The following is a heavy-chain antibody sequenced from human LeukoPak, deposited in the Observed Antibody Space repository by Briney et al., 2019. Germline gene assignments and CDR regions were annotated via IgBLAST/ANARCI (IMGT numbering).Heavy chain of an antibody. V-gene: IGHV4-4*07. J-gene: IGHJ5*02. CDR2: IYTSGST. CDR1: GGSISSYY. Sequence: PSETLSLTCTVSGGSISSYYWSWIRQPAGKGLERIGRIYTSGSTNYNPSLKSRVTMSVDTSKNQFSLKLSSVTAADTAVYYCARHYYDSSGYSAHWFDPWGQGTLVTVSS. D-gene: IGHD3-22*01. CDR3: ARHYYDSSGYSAHWFDP.